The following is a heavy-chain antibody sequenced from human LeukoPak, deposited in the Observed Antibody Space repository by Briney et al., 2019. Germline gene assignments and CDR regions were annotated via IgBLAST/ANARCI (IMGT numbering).Heavy chain of an antibody. CDR1: GGSISSYY. J-gene: IGHJ3*02. V-gene: IGHV4-59*01. D-gene: IGHD2-2*01. CDR3: ARGAGSTRENDI. Sequence: SETLSLTCTVSGGSISSYYWSWIRQPPGKGLEWIGYIYYSGSTNYNPSLKSRVTISVDTSKNQFPLKLSSVTAADTAVYYCARGAGSTRENDIWGQGTMVTVSS. CDR2: IYYSGST.